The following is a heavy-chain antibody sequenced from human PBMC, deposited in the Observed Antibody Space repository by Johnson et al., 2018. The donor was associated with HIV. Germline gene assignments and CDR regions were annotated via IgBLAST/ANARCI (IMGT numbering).Heavy chain of an antibody. D-gene: IGHD6-13*01. CDR3: ARDDTGYSSSFDAFDV. Sequence: VQLVESGGGVVQPGGSLRLSCAASGFTFSSYDMHWVRQATGKGLEWVANIKQDGSEKYYVDSMKGRFTISRDNAKNSLYLQMNSLRAEDTAVYYCARDDTGYSSSFDAFDVWGQGTMVTVSS. J-gene: IGHJ3*01. CDR1: GFTFSSYD. CDR2: IKQDGSEK. V-gene: IGHV3-7*05.